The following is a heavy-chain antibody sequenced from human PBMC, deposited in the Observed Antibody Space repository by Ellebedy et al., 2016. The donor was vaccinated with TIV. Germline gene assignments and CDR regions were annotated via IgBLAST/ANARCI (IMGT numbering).Heavy chain of an antibody. D-gene: IGHD2-2*01. CDR1: GGSISSYY. V-gene: IGHV4-59*01. Sequence: MPSETLSLTCTVSGGSISSYYWSWIRQPPGKGLEWIGYIYYSGSTNYNPSLKSRVTISVDTSKNQFSLKLSSVTAADTAVYYCARGVPHCSSTSCYAGWFDPWGQGTLVTVSS. CDR2: IYYSGST. CDR3: ARGVPHCSSTSCYAGWFDP. J-gene: IGHJ5*02.